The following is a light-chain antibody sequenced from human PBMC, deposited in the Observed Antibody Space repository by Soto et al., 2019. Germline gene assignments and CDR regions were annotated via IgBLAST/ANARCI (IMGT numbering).Light chain of an antibody. Sequence: EIVMTQSPGTLSVSPGERATLSCRASQSVSSNLAWYQQKPGQAPRLRIYGASTRATGIPARFGGSGSGTEFTLTISSLQSEDFAVYYCQQYDNWPPVTFGGGTKVEIK. CDR3: QQYDNWPPVT. V-gene: IGKV3-15*01. J-gene: IGKJ4*01. CDR2: GAS. CDR1: QSVSSN.